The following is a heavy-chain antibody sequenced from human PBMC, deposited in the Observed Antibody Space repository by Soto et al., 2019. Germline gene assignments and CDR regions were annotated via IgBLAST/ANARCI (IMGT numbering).Heavy chain of an antibody. CDR3: ARQPKDAFDI. Sequence: QLQLQAAGPGLGKPSETLSLTCTVSGGSISSSSYYWGWIRQPPGKWLEWIGSIYYIGSTYYNPALRSRVTISGDTSKNQCSLKLSSVTAADTAVYYCARQPKDAFDIWGQGTMVTVSS. J-gene: IGHJ3*02. CDR2: IYYIGST. V-gene: IGHV4-39*01. CDR1: GGSISSSSYY.